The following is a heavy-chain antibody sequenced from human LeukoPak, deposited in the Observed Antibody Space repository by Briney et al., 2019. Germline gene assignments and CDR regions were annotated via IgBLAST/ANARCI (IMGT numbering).Heavy chain of an antibody. J-gene: IGHJ4*02. D-gene: IGHD5-18*01. Sequence: GGSLRLSCAASGFAFSNFAMSWVRQAPGKGLEWVSAMSGSGDGTYYADSVKGRFTISRDNSKNTLYLQMNSLRAEDTAVYYCARDSPYSLIFDYWGQGTLVTVSS. CDR2: MSGSGDGT. CDR3: ARDSPYSLIFDY. CDR1: GFAFSNFA. V-gene: IGHV3-23*01.